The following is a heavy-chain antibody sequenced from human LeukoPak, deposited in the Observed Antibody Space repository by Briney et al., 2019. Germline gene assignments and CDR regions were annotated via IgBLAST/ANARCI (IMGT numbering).Heavy chain of an antibody. V-gene: IGHV3-11*01. D-gene: IGHD3-10*01. CDR1: GFTFSDYY. CDR3: ARVRGHYYYMDV. Sequence: GGSLRLSCAASGFTFSDYYMTWIRQAPGKGLEWVSYISGSGSFIYYTDSVKGRFTISMDNAKNSLYLQMNSLRAEDTAVYYCARVRGHYYYMDVWGKGTTVTVSS. J-gene: IGHJ6*03. CDR2: ISGSGSFI.